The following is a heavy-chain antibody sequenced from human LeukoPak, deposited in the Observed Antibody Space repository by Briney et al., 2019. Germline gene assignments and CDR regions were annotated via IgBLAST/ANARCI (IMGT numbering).Heavy chain of an antibody. D-gene: IGHD3-16*01. CDR1: GFTFSSYS. CDR2: ISSSSSYV. CDR3: AGDPPSRGTRYFDY. V-gene: IGHV3-21*01. Sequence: GGSLRLSCAASGFTFSSYSMNWVRQAPGKGLEWVSSISSSSSYVDYADSVKGRFTISRDNAKSSLYLQMDSLRVEDTAVYYCAGDPPSRGTRYFDYWGQGTLVTVSS. J-gene: IGHJ4*02.